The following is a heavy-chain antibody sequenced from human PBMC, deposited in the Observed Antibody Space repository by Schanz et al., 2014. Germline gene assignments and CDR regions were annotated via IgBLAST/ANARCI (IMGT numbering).Heavy chain of an antibody. CDR1: GFTFSTHA. J-gene: IGHJ4*02. Sequence: VQLMESGGGLVKPGGSLRLSCAASGFTFSTHAMHWVRQAPGKGLEWVALVSSDGNNDYYTDSVKGRFTISRDNSKTAVYLQMTSLQTEDTAVYYCPADLWFGAVWGVWWGQGTLVTVSS. D-gene: IGHD3-10*01. CDR3: PADLWFGAVWGVW. V-gene: IGHV3-30*03. CDR2: VSSDGNND.